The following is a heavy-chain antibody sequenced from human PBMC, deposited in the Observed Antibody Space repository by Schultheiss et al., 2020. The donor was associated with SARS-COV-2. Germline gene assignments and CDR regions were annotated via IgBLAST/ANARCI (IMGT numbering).Heavy chain of an antibody. CDR2: INHSGST. Sequence: SETLSLTCAVYGGSFSGYYWSWIRQPPGKGLEWIGEINHSGSTNYNPSLKSRVTISVDTSKNQFSLKLSSVTAADTAVYYCARHREYSSYFDYWGQGTLVTVSS. D-gene: IGHD6-6*01. CDR3: ARHREYSSYFDY. CDR1: GGSFSGYY. V-gene: IGHV4-34*01. J-gene: IGHJ4*02.